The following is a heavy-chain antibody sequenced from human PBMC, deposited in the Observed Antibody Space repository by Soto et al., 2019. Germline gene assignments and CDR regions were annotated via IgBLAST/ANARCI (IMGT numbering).Heavy chain of an antibody. J-gene: IGHJ4*02. CDR2: INDYGTTI. CDR1: GVNLGSYW. V-gene: IGHV3-74*01. Sequence: GGSLSLSCAASGVNLGSYWMHWVRQAPGKGLVWVSRINDYGTTINYAESVEGRFTISRDDAKSEVYLQMNNLRAEDTAVYYCARGGLEPFDYWGQGALVTVSS. CDR3: ARGGLEPFDY. D-gene: IGHD1-1*01.